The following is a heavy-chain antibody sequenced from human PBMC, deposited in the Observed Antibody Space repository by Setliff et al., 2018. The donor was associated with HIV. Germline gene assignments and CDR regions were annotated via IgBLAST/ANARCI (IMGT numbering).Heavy chain of an antibody. CDR3: ASKVHCTNGVCLDAFDI. V-gene: IGHV1-2*06. CDR1: GYTFTDNY. D-gene: IGHD2-8*01. J-gene: IGHJ3*02. Sequence: ASVKVSCKASGYTFTDNYMHWVRQAPGQGLEWMGRINPNSGGTNYAQKFQGRVTMTRDTSISTAYMELSRLRSDDTAVYYCASKVHCTNGVCLDAFDIWGQGTMVTVSS. CDR2: INPNSGGT.